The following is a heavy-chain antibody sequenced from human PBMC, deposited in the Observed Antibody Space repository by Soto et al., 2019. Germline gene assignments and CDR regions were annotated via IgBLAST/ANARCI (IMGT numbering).Heavy chain of an antibody. V-gene: IGHV1-69*13. D-gene: IGHD4-17*01. Sequence: SVKVSCKASGGTFSSYAISWVRQAPGQGLEWMGGIIPIFGTANYAQKFQGRVTITADESTSTAYMELSSLRSEDTAVYYCARCPTVTTFNYFDYWGQGTLVTVSS. CDR3: ARCPTVTTFNYFDY. CDR1: GGTFSSYA. J-gene: IGHJ4*02. CDR2: IIPIFGTA.